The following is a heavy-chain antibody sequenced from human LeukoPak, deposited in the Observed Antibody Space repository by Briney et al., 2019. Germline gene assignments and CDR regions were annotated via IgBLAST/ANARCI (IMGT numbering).Heavy chain of an antibody. Sequence: PSETLSLTCTVSSASISNSHYYWGWIRQPPGKGLEWIGSIYYSGSTYYSPSLKSRVTISLDTSKNQFSLKLSSVTAADTAVYYCARGGKLTIAARPPDYWGQGTLVTVSS. V-gene: IGHV4-39*07. CDR2: IYYSGST. CDR1: SASISNSHYY. D-gene: IGHD6-6*01. CDR3: ARGGKLTIAARPPDY. J-gene: IGHJ4*02.